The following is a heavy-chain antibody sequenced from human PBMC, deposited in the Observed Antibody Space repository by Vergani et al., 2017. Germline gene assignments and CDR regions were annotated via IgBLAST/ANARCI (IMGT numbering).Heavy chain of an antibody. J-gene: IGHJ6*02. CDR3: ARDSSTSWYYYYGMDV. CDR1: GFTFSSYS. D-gene: IGHD2-2*01. V-gene: IGHV3-48*01. Sequence: EVQLVESGGGLVQPGGSLRLSCAASGFTFSSYSMNWVRQAPGKGLEWVSYISSSSSTIYYADSVKGRFTISRDNAKNSLYLQMNSLRAEDTAVYYCARDSSTSWYYYYGMDVWGQGTTVTVSS. CDR2: ISSSSSTI.